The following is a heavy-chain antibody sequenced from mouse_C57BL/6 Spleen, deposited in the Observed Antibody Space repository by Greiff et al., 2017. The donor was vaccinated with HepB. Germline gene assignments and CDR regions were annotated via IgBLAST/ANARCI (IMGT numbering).Heavy chain of an antibody. CDR2: INPYNGDT. D-gene: IGHD2-3*01. Sequence: EVQLQQSGPELVKPGDSVKISCKASGYSFTGYFMNWVMQSHGKSLEWIGRINPYNGDTFYNQKFKGKATLTVDKSSSTAHMELRSLTSEDSAVYYCARSDGYQLIFFDYWGQGTTLTVSS. CDR3: ARSDGYQLIFFDY. V-gene: IGHV1-20*01. J-gene: IGHJ2*01. CDR1: GYSFTGYF.